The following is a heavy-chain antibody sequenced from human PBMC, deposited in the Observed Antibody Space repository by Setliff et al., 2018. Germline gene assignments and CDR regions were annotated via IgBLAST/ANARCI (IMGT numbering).Heavy chain of an antibody. CDR2: ISAYNGNT. Sequence: GASVKVSCKASGYTFTSYGISWVRQAPGQGLEWMGWISAYNGNTNYAQKLQGRVTMTTDTSTSTAYMELRSLRSDDTAVYYCARGRSGAGDYYDSSGYYDYWGQGTLVTVSS. CDR3: ARGRSGAGDYYDSSGYYDY. D-gene: IGHD3-22*01. V-gene: IGHV1-18*01. CDR1: GYTFTSYG. J-gene: IGHJ4*02.